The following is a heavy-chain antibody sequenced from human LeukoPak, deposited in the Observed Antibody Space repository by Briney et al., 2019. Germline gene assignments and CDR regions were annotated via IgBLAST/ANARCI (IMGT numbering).Heavy chain of an antibody. CDR3: ARDLRGYPY. CDR2: IRQDGSEK. J-gene: IGHJ1*01. D-gene: IGHD3-22*01. Sequence: GGSLRLSCAASGFTFSNFWMSWVRQLPGKGLEWVANIRQDGSEKYFVDSVKGRFTISRDNAQNSLYLQMTSLRAEDTAVYYCARDLRGYPYWGQGTLVTVSS. V-gene: IGHV3-7*01. CDR1: GFTFSNFW.